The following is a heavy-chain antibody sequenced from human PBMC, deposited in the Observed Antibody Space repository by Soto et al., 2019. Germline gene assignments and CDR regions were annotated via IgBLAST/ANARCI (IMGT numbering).Heavy chain of an antibody. CDR3: ARGWSCSSTSCPLYYYYYGMDV. CDR1: GGTFSSYA. J-gene: IGHJ6*02. Sequence: ASVKVSCKASGGTFSSYAISWVRQAPGQGLEWMGGIIPIFGTANYAQKFQGRVTITADESTSTAYMELSSLRSEDTAVYYCARGWSCSSTSCPLYYYYYGMDVWGQGTTVTVSS. V-gene: IGHV1-69*13. D-gene: IGHD2-2*01. CDR2: IIPIFGTA.